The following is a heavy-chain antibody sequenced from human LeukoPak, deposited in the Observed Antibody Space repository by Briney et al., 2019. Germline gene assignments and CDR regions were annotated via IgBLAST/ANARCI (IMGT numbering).Heavy chain of an antibody. V-gene: IGHV4-39*01. CDR3: ARGLSMIVVVVHDWYFDL. J-gene: IGHJ2*01. CDR2: IYYSRST. D-gene: IGHD3-22*01. CDR1: GGSISSSSYY. Sequence: PSETLSLTCTVSGGSISSSSYYWGWIRQPPGKGLEWIGNIYYSRSTHYSPSLKSRVTISADTSKNQFSLKLSSVTAADTAVYYCARGLSMIVVVVHDWYFDLWGRGTLVTVSS.